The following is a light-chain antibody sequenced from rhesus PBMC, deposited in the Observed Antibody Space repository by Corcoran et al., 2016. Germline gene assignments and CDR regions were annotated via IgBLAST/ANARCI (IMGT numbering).Light chain of an antibody. Sequence: QAALTQSSSVSGSPGQSVTISCTGLSSDIGDYNYVSWYQQHPGKVPKLIIYEVSRRPSGAADRFSGSKSGNTASLTISGLQAEDEADYYCSSYAKSSAIIFGTGTRLTVL. CDR3: SSYAKSSAII. J-gene: IGLJ1*01. V-gene: IGLV2-13*02. CDR2: EVS. CDR1: SSDIGDYNY.